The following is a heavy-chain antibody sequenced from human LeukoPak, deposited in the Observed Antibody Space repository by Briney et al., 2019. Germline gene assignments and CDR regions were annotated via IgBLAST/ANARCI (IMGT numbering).Heavy chain of an antibody. CDR3: ARGFYYTGMDV. V-gene: IGHV4-59*12. CDR1: GGSISSYY. D-gene: IGHD3-10*01. CDR2: IYYSGST. J-gene: IGHJ6*02. Sequence: PSETLSLTCTVSGGSISSYYWSWIRQPPGKGLEWIGYIYYSGSTNYNPSLKSRVTISVDTSKNQFSLKLSSVTPEDTAVYYCARGFYYTGMDVWGQGTTVTVSS.